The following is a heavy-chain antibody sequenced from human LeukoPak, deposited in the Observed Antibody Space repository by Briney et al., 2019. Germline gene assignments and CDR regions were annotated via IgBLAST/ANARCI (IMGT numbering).Heavy chain of an antibody. CDR1: GFTFSSYG. J-gene: IGHJ6*02. D-gene: IGHD6-19*01. CDR2: IWYDGSNK. V-gene: IGHV3-33*01. CDR3: ARVGSGSVDYGMDV. Sequence: GRSLRLSCAASGFTFSSYGMHWVRQAPGKGLEWVAVIWYDGSNKYYADSVKGRFTISRDNSKNTLYLQMNSLRAEDTAVYYCARVGSGSVDYGMDVWGQGTTATVSS.